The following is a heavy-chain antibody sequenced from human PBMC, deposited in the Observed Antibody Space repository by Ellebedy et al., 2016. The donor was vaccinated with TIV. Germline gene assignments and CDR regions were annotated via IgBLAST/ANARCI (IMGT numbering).Heavy chain of an antibody. D-gene: IGHD6-6*01. CDR2: ISSDGGNK. V-gene: IGHV3-30*03. CDR1: GFTFNTYD. Sequence: PGGSLRLSCAASGFTFNTYDIDWVRQAPGKGLELVAVISSDGGNKYYADSVKGRFTISRDNSKTTVYLQMHSLRAEDSAVYYCSRRHPAARPHYFDYWGQGTLVTVSS. CDR3: SRRHPAARPHYFDY. J-gene: IGHJ4*02.